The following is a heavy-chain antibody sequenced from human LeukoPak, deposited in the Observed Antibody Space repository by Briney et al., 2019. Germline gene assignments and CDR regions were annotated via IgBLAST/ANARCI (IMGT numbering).Heavy chain of an antibody. Sequence: GGSLRLSCAASGFTFSSYGMHWVRQAPGKGLEWVAVIWYDGTNKYYAESVKGRCTISRDSSKNTVYLQMNSLRAEDTAVYYCARAAYDSSGYLTLWGQGTLVTVSS. CDR2: IWYDGTNK. CDR1: GFTFSSYG. CDR3: ARAAYDSSGYLTL. D-gene: IGHD3-22*01. V-gene: IGHV3-33*01. J-gene: IGHJ4*02.